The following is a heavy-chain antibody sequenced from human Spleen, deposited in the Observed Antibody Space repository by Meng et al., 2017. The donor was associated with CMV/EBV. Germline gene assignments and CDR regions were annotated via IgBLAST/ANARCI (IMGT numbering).Heavy chain of an antibody. D-gene: IGHD3-3*01. Sequence: GESLKISCAASGFTFSSYWMSWVRQAPGKGLEWVANIKQGGSEQYYVDSVKGRFTISRDNAKNSLFLQMNSLRAEDTAVYYCARGYDFWSGYSKYFQHWGQGTLVTVSS. CDR1: GFTFSSYW. V-gene: IGHV3-7*01. CDR3: ARGYDFWSGYSKYFQH. J-gene: IGHJ1*01. CDR2: IKQGGSEQ.